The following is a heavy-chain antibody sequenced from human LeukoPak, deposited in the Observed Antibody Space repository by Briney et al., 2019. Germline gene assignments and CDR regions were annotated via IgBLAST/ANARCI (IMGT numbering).Heavy chain of an antibody. V-gene: IGHV3-23*01. Sequence: GGSLRLSCAASGFTFSSYGMSWVRQAPGKGLEWVSAISGSGGSTYYADSVKGRFTISRDNSKNTLYLQMNSLRAEDTAVYYCAKGVAGSRLERIDYWGQGTLVTVSS. CDR2: ISGSGGST. CDR3: AKGVAGSRLERIDY. J-gene: IGHJ4*02. CDR1: GFTFSSYG. D-gene: IGHD6-19*01.